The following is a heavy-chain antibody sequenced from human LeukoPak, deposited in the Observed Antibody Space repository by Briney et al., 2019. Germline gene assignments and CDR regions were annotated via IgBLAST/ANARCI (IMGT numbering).Heavy chain of an antibody. D-gene: IGHD3-22*01. V-gene: IGHV4-39*01. CDR2: IHYSGSRYYINYRGST. CDR1: GGTINSNTFY. CDR3: ARNDSGGFDAFDI. Sequence: PSETLSLTCMVSGGTINSNTFYWGWIRQPPGKGLEWSGNIHYSGSRYYINYRGSTFYNPSLKTRVTISLDTSKNQFSLKLNSVIAADTAIYYCARNDSGGFDAFDIWGQGKMVTVSS. J-gene: IGHJ3*02.